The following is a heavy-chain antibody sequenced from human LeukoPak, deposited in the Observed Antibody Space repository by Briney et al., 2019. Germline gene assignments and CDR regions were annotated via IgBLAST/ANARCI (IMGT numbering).Heavy chain of an antibody. CDR3: AKKVGATFYYGMDV. J-gene: IGHJ6*02. Sequence: PGGSLRLSCAASGFTFSSYAMNWVRQAPGKGLEWVSAISGSGGSTYYADSVKGRFTISRDNSKNTLYLQMNSLRAEDTAVYYCAKKVGATFYYGMDVWGQGTTVTVSS. V-gene: IGHV3-23*01. CDR1: GFTFSSYA. CDR2: ISGSGGST. D-gene: IGHD1-26*01.